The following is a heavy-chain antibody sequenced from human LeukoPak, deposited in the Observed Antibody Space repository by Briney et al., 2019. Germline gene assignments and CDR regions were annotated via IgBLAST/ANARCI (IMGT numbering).Heavy chain of an antibody. Sequence: GGSLRLSCAASGFTFSSYAMSWVRQAPGKGLEWVSAISGSGGSTYYADSVKGRFTISRDNSKNTLYLQMNSLRAEDTAVYYCAKDGDMVRGVIGFFDYWGQGTLVTVSS. CDR1: GFTFSSYA. CDR3: AKDGDMVRGVIGFFDY. CDR2: ISGSGGST. V-gene: IGHV3-23*01. D-gene: IGHD3-10*01. J-gene: IGHJ4*02.